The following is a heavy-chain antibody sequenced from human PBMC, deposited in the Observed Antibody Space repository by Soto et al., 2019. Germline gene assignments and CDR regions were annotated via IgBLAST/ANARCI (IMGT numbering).Heavy chain of an antibody. D-gene: IGHD6-13*01. V-gene: IGHV3-11*06. CDR1: GFTFSDYY. CDR3: ARPQVKAAGTIDY. Sequence: QVQLVESGGGLVKPGGSLRLSCAASGFTFSDYYMSWIRQAPGKGLEWVSYISSSSSCTNYADSVKGRFTISRDNAKNSLYLQMNSLRAEDTAVYYCARPQVKAAGTIDYWGQGTLVTVSS. J-gene: IGHJ4*02. CDR2: ISSSSSCT.